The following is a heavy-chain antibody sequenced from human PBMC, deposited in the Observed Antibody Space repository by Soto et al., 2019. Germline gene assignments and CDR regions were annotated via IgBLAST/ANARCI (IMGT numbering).Heavy chain of an antibody. CDR1: GGSISSGGYY. Sequence: SETLSLTCTVSGGSISSGGYYWSWIRQPPGKGLEWIGEINHSGSTNYNPSLKSRVTISVDTSKNQFSLKLSSVTAADTTVYYFARALKSTIVVVPAAMSDWFDPWGQGTLVTVSS. V-gene: IGHV4-39*07. J-gene: IGHJ5*02. CDR3: ARALKSTIVVVPAAMSDWFDP. D-gene: IGHD2-2*01. CDR2: INHSGST.